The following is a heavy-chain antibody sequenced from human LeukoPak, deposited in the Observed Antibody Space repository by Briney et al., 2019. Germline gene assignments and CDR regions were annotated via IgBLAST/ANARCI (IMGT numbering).Heavy chain of an antibody. CDR2: IYYSGST. Sequence: SETLSLTCTVSGGSISSSSYYWGWIRQPPGKGLEWIGSIYYSGSTYYNPSLKSRVTISVDTSKNQFSLKLSSVTAADTAVYYCARSKYSYGYEYYFDYWGQGTLVTVSS. J-gene: IGHJ4*02. D-gene: IGHD5-18*01. CDR1: GGSISSSSYY. V-gene: IGHV4-39*07. CDR3: ARSKYSYGYEYYFDY.